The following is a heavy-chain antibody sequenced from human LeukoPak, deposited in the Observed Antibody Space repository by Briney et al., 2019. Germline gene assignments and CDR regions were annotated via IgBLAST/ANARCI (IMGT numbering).Heavy chain of an antibody. CDR1: GFTFSTYS. Sequence: PGGSLRLSCVASGFTFSTYSMNWVRQAPGKGLEWTSYISSGGGTMHYADSVKGRFTISRDNAKNSIYLQMNSLRAEDTAVYYCARDAAGPGIYYDYWGEGTLVTVSS. CDR2: ISSGGGTM. V-gene: IGHV3-48*01. CDR3: ARDAAGPGIYYDY. D-gene: IGHD3-10*01. J-gene: IGHJ4*02.